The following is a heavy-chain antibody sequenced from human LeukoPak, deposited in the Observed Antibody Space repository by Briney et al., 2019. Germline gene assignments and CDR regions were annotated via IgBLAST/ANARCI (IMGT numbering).Heavy chain of an antibody. D-gene: IGHD4-17*01. Sequence: SETLSLTCTVSGYSISSGYYLGWIRQPPGKGLEWIGSIYHSGSTYYNPYLKSRVTISIDTSKNQFSLKLSSVTAANTAVYYCARDLVTVTKGFDIWGQGTMVSVSS. CDR1: GYSISSGYY. J-gene: IGHJ3*02. CDR2: IYHSGST. CDR3: ARDLVTVTKGFDI. V-gene: IGHV4-38-2*02.